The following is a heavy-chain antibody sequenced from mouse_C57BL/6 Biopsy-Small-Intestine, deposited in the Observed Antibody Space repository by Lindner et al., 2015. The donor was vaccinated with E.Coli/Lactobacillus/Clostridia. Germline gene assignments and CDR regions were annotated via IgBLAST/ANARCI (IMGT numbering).Heavy chain of an antibody. Sequence: VQLQESGPELVKPGASVKMSCKASGYTFTDYNMHWVKQSHGKSLEWIGYINPNNGGTNYNQKFKGKATLTVNKSSSTAYRELRSLTSEDSAVYYCARSRDYYGSRYFDVWGTGTTVTVSS. CDR3: ARSRDYYGSRYFDV. J-gene: IGHJ1*03. D-gene: IGHD1-1*01. CDR2: INPNNGGT. CDR1: GYTFTDYN. V-gene: IGHV1-22*01.